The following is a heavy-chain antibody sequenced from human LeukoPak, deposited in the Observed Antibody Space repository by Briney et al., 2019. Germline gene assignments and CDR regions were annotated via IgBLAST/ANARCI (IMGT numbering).Heavy chain of an antibody. D-gene: IGHD6-13*01. CDR1: GFTFSSYA. J-gene: IGHJ6*02. CDR2: ISGSGGST. V-gene: IGHV3-23*01. CDR3: AKDISFGDSSSWYFGFGGDYYYYYGMDV. Sequence: PGGSLRLSCAASGFTFSSYAMSWVRQAPGKGLEWVSAISGSGGSTYYADSVKGRFTISRDNSKNTLYLQMNSLRAEDTAVYYCAKDISFGDSSSWYFGFGGDYYYYYGMDVWGQGTTVTVSS.